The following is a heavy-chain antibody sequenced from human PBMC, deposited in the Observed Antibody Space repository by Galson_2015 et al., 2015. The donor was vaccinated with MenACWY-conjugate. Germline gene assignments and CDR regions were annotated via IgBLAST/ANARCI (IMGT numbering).Heavy chain of an antibody. CDR1: GFTFSSYG. V-gene: IGHV3-30*18. Sequence: SLRLSCAASGFTFSSYGMHWVRQAPGKGLEWVAVISYDGSNKYYADSVKGRFTISGDNSKNTLYLQMNSLRAEDTAVYYCAKEVSGSYYAHYYYYGMDVWGQGTTVTVSS. CDR2: ISYDGSNK. CDR3: AKEVSGSYYAHYYYYGMDV. D-gene: IGHD1-26*01. J-gene: IGHJ6*02.